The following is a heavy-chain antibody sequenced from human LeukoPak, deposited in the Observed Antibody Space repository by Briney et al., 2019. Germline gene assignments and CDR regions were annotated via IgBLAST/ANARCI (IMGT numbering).Heavy chain of an antibody. CDR3: ARGVYCSGGSYYLDY. CDR2: IYCSGST. CDR1: GGSISSYY. Sequence: SETLSLTCTVSGGSISSYYWSWIRQPPGKGLEWIGYIYCSGSTNYNPSLKSRVTISVDTSKNQFSLKLSSVTAADTAVYYCARGVYCSGGSYYLDYWGQGTLVTVSS. V-gene: IGHV4-59*01. J-gene: IGHJ4*02. D-gene: IGHD2-15*01.